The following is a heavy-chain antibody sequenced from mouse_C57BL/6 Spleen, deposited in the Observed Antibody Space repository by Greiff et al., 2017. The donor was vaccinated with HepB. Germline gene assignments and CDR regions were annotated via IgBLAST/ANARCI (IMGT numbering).Heavy chain of an antibody. J-gene: IGHJ1*03. CDR2: INPNNGGT. Sequence: EVQLQQSGPELVKPGASVKMSCKASGYTFTDYNMHWVKQSHGKSLEWIGYINPNNGGTSYNQKFKGKATLTVNKSSSTAYMELRSLTSEDSAVYYCARNYGYHWYCDVWGTGTTVTVSS. CDR3: ARNYGYHWYCDV. CDR1: GYTFTDYN. D-gene: IGHD2-2*01. V-gene: IGHV1-22*01.